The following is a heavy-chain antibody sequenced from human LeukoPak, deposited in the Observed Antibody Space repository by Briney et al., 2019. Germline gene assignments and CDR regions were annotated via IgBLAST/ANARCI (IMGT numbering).Heavy chain of an antibody. CDR1: GFTFSSYE. CDR2: ISSSGSTI. CDR3: ARDGHGDFWRARRTYYMDV. V-gene: IGHV3-48*03. Sequence: GSLRLSCAASGFTFSSYEMNWVRQAPGKGLEWGSCISSSGSTIYYADSVKGRFTISRDNAKNSLYLEMNSLRAEDTAVYYCARDGHGDFWRARRTYYMDVWGKGTTVTVSS. D-gene: IGHD3-3*01. J-gene: IGHJ6*03.